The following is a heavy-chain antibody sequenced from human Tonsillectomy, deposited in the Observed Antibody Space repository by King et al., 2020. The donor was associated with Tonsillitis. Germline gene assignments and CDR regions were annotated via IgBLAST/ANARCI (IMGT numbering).Heavy chain of an antibody. J-gene: IGHJ4*02. CDR1: GFTFRNYG. D-gene: IGHD4-17*01. V-gene: IGHV3-30*02. CDR3: AKDSPDYGDYAGYFDY. Sequence: QLVQSGGGVVQPGGSLRLSCAASGFTFRNYGMHWVRQAPGKGLEWLALIRHDGSNNYCADSVEGRFTISRDSSKNTLYLQLPSLRAEDTAVYYCAKDSPDYGDYAGYFDYWGQGTLVTVSS. CDR2: IRHDGSNN.